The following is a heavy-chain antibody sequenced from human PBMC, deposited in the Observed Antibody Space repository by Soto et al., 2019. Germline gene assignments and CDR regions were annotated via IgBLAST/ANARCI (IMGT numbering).Heavy chain of an antibody. V-gene: IGHV3-23*01. Sequence: GGSLRLSCAASGFTFSSYAMSWVRQAPGKGLEWVSAISGSGGSTYYADSVKGRFTISRDNSKNTLYLQMNSLRAEDTAVYYCAKDLVSGSYVHGMDVWGQGTTVTVSS. CDR1: GFTFSSYA. D-gene: IGHD1-26*01. CDR3: AKDLVSGSYVHGMDV. J-gene: IGHJ6*02. CDR2: ISGSGGST.